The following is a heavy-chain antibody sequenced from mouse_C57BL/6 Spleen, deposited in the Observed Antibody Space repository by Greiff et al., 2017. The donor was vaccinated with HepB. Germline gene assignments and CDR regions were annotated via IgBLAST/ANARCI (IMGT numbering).Heavy chain of an antibody. J-gene: IGHJ4*01. CDR1: GYTFTDYY. D-gene: IGHD3-2*02. Sequence: VQLQQSVPELVKPGASVKISCKASGYTFTDYYMNWVKQSHGKSLEWIGDINPNNGGTSYNQKFKGKATLTVDKSSSTAYMELSSLTSEDSAVYYCERVSGAMDYWGQGTSVTVSS. CDR2: INPNNGGT. V-gene: IGHV1-26*01. CDR3: ERVSGAMDY.